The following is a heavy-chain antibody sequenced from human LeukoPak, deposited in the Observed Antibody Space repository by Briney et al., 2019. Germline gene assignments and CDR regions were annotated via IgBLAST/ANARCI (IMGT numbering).Heavy chain of an antibody. J-gene: IGHJ4*02. CDR3: AKKNEINDYEYYFDY. D-gene: IGHD4-17*01. V-gene: IGHV3-23*01. Sequence: GGSLRLSCAASGFTFTNYAMSWVRQAPGKGLEWVSGISDSGGSTLYTDSVRGRFTISRDNSKNTLYLQMNSLRAEDTALYYCAKKNEINDYEYYFDYWGQGTQVTVSS. CDR1: GFTFTNYA. CDR2: ISDSGGST.